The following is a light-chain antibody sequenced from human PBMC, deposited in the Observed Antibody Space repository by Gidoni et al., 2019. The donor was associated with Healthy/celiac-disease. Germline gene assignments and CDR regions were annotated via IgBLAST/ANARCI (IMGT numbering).Light chain of an antibody. CDR2: QDS. CDR1: KLGDKS. Sequence: SYELTQPPSVSVSPGQTASITCSGDKLGDKSACWYQQKPCQSPVLVIYQDSKRPSGIPERFAGSNSGNTATLTISGTQAMDEADYYCQAWDSSTVVFGGGTKLTVL. J-gene: IGLJ2*01. CDR3: QAWDSSTVV. V-gene: IGLV3-1*01.